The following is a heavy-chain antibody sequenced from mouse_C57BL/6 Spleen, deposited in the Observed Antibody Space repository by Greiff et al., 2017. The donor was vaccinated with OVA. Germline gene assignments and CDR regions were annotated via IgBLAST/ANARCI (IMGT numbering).Heavy chain of an antibody. CDR1: GYTFTSYW. V-gene: IGHV1-55*01. D-gene: IGHD1-1*01. J-gene: IGHJ4*01. Sequence: QVQLQQPGAELVKPGASVKMSCKASGYTFTSYWITWVKQRPGQGLEWIGDIYPGSGSTNYNEKFKSKATLTVDTSSSTAYMQLSSLTSEDSAVYYCARGYYGSSYGGYAMDYWGQGTSVTVSS. CDR3: ARGYYGSSYGGYAMDY. CDR2: IYPGSGST.